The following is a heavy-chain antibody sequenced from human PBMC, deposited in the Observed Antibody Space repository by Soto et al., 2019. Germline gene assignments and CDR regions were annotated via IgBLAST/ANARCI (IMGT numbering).Heavy chain of an antibody. Sequence: EVQLVESGGGLVKPGGSLRLSCAASGFTFTRYSMNWVRQAPGKGLEWVSSISSTTNYIYYGESMKGRFNISRDNAKNTLYLEMNSLRAEDTAVYYCARESEDLTSNFDYWGQGTLVTVSS. CDR2: ISSTTNYI. V-gene: IGHV3-21*06. CDR1: GFTFTRYS. CDR3: ARESEDLTSNFDY. J-gene: IGHJ4*02.